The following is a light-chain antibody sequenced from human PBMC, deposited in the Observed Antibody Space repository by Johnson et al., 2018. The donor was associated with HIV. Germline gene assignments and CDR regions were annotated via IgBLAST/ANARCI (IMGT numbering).Light chain of an antibody. CDR3: GTWDSSLSAVV. Sequence: QSVLTQPPSVSAAPGQKVTISCSGSSSNIGNNYVSWYQQLPGTAPKLLIYENNKRPSGIPDRFSGSKFGTSATLGITGLQTGDEAEYYCGTWDSSLSAVVFGTGTKVTV. CDR2: ENN. J-gene: IGLJ1*01. V-gene: IGLV1-51*02. CDR1: SSNIGNNY.